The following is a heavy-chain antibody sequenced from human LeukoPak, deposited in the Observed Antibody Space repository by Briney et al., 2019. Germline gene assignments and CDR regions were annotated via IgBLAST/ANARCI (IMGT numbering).Heavy chain of an antibody. CDR3: ARDREYSSGWFGPHFDY. D-gene: IGHD6-19*01. CDR1: GFTFSPYS. Sequence: GGSLRLSCAASGFTFSPYSLNWVRQAPGKGLEWVSYISSSGGTKYYADSVKGRFTISRGNAKNSLYLQMNSLRAEDTAVYYCARDREYSSGWFGPHFDYWGQGTLVTVSS. CDR2: ISSSGGTK. V-gene: IGHV3-48*01. J-gene: IGHJ4*02.